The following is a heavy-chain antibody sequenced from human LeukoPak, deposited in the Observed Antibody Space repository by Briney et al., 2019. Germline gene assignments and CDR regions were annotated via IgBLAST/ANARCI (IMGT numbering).Heavy chain of an antibody. CDR3: ARTKGTEPYRGKGYFDY. CDR2: INHSGST. J-gene: IGHJ4*02. V-gene: IGHV4-30-4*08. Sequence: SETLSLTCTVSGGSISSGDYYWSWIRQPPGKGLEWIGYINHSGSTYCNPSLKSRVTISVDRSKNQFSLKLSSVTAADTAVYYCARTKGTEPYRGKGYFDYWGQGTLVTVSS. CDR1: GGSISSGDYY. D-gene: IGHD3-16*01.